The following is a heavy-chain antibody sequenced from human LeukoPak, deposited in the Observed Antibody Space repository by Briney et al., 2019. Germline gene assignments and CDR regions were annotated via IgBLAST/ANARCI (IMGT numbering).Heavy chain of an antibody. Sequence: GGSLKISCKGSGYSFTNYWIGWVRQMPGKGLEWMGIIYPGDSDTRYSPSLQGQVTISVDKSISTAYLQWSSLKASDTAMYYCARAIVPNRYNWNDEKVKRALDYWGQGTLVTVSS. CDR2: IYPGDSDT. CDR3: ARAIVPNRYNWNDEKVKRALDY. CDR1: GYSFTNYW. V-gene: IGHV5-51*01. D-gene: IGHD1-1*01. J-gene: IGHJ4*02.